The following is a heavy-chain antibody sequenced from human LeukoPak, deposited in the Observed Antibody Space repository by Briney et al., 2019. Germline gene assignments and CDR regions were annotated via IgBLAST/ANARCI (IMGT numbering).Heavy chain of an antibody. J-gene: IGHJ6*02. CDR3: ARDPPILLYSSGWYKDYYYGMDV. V-gene: IGHV1-18*01. Sequence: ASVKVSCKASGYTFTSYGISWVRQAPGQGLEWMGWISAYNGNTNYAQKLQGRGTMTTDTSTSTAYMELRSLRSDDTAVYYCARDPPILLYSSGWYKDYYYGMDVWGQGTTVTVSS. CDR2: ISAYNGNT. CDR1: GYTFTSYG. D-gene: IGHD6-19*01.